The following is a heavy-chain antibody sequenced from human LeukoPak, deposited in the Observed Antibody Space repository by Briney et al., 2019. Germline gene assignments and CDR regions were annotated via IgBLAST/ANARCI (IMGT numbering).Heavy chain of an antibody. D-gene: IGHD3-22*01. V-gene: IGHV3-30*03. CDR3: ARDLARVVVSALDV. Sequence: GGSLRLSCAASGFTFSSYGMHWVRQAPGKGLEWVAVISYDGSNKYYADSVKGRFTISRDNSKNTLYLQMNSLRAEDTAVYYCARDLARVVVSALDVWGKGTTVTVSS. CDR2: ISYDGSNK. CDR1: GFTFSSYG. J-gene: IGHJ6*04.